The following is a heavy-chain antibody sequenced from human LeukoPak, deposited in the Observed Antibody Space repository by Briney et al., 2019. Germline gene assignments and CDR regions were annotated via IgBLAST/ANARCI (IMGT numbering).Heavy chain of an antibody. CDR1: GFTFSFYW. Sequence: GGSLRLTCPASGFTFSFYWMHWVRQVPGKGLVWISHMNSDGSSTTYADSVKGRFTISRDNAKNTLYLQMNSLRVDDSAVYYCAWATPFNYYYMDVWGKGTTVTVSS. V-gene: IGHV3-74*01. CDR3: AWATPFNYYYMDV. CDR2: MNSDGSST. D-gene: IGHD5-12*01. J-gene: IGHJ6*03.